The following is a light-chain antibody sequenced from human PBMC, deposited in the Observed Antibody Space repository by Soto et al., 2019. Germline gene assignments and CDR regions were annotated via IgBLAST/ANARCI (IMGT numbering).Light chain of an antibody. Sequence: QSALTQPDSVSGSPGQSITISCTGTSSDVGGYNYVSWYQQHPGKAPKLMIYDVSNRPSGLSNRSSGSKSGNTASLTNSGLQAEDESDYYCRSYTSDSTPVVLGGDTQLTV. CDR2: DVS. CDR1: SSDVGGYNY. J-gene: IGLJ2*01. V-gene: IGLV2-14*01. CDR3: RSYTSDSTPVV.